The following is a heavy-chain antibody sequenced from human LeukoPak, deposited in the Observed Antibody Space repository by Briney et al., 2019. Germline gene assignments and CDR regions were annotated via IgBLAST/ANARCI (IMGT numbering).Heavy chain of an antibody. J-gene: IGHJ4*02. Sequence: ASVKVSCKASGYSFTGYYMHWVRQAPGQGLEWMGWINPNTGGTKYAQKFQGRVTMSRDTSISTAYMELSRLRSDDTAVYYCARDRFFGFGELLFDYWGQGTLVTVSS. CDR3: ARDRFFGFGELLFDY. V-gene: IGHV1-2*02. CDR1: GYSFTGYY. D-gene: IGHD3-10*01. CDR2: INPNTGGT.